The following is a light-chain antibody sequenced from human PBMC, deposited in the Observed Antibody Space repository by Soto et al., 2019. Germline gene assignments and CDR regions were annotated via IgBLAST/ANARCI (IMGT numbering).Light chain of an antibody. CDR3: QQYNNWPPIT. V-gene: IGKV3-15*01. J-gene: IGKJ5*01. CDR2: GAS. CDR1: QSVRSN. Sequence: EIVMAQSPATLSVSAGERGTLSCRASQSVRSNLAWYQQKPGQAPGLLIYGASTRATGSPAGFSGSGSGPKFTLTITRLKSVDFAVYYCQQYNNWPPITLGQGTRLE.